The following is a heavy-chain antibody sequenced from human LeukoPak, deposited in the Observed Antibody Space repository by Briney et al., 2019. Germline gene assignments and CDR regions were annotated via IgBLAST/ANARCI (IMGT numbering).Heavy chain of an antibody. CDR2: IYSGGST. D-gene: IGHD6-13*01. Sequence: GGSLRLSCAASGFTVSSNYMSWVRQAPGKGLEWVSIIYSGGSTFYADSVKGRFTISRDNSKNTLYLQMNSLRAEDTAVYYCARASYSSSWYRDDYWGQGTLVTVSS. V-gene: IGHV3-53*01. J-gene: IGHJ4*02. CDR3: ARASYSSSWYRDDY. CDR1: GFTVSSNY.